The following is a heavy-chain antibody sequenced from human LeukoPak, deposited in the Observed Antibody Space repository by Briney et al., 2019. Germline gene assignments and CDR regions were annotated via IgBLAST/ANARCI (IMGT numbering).Heavy chain of an antibody. CDR2: IYYSGST. D-gene: IGHD6-6*01. Sequence: SETLSLTCTVSGGSISSATYYWGWIRQPPGRGLEWIVSIYYSGSTYYNPSLKSRVTISVDTSKNQFSMKLSSVTAADTAVYYCARQGVYSSSWDYYYYVMDVWGQGTTVTVSS. CDR1: GGSISSATYY. J-gene: IGHJ6*02. V-gene: IGHV4-39*01. CDR3: ARQGVYSSSWDYYYYVMDV.